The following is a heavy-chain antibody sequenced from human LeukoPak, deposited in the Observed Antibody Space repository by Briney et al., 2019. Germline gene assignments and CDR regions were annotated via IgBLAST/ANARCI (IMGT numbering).Heavy chain of an antibody. CDR2: ISSSGSTI. CDR1: GFTFSDYY. J-gene: IGHJ4*02. Sequence: GGSLRLSCAASGFTFSDYYMSWIRQAPGKGLEWVSYISSSGSTIYYADSVKGRFTISRDNAKKSLYLQMNSLRAEDTAVYYCARQTAKNVDTARFDYWGQGTLVTVSS. D-gene: IGHD5-18*01. V-gene: IGHV3-11*01. CDR3: ARQTAKNVDTARFDY.